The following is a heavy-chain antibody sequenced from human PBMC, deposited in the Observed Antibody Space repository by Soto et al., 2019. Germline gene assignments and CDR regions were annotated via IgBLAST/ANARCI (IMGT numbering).Heavy chain of an antibody. V-gene: IGHV3-30-3*01. Sequence: GGSLRLSCAASGFTFSSYAMHWVRQAPGKGLEWVAVISYDGSNKYYADSVKGRFTISRDNSKNTLYLQMNSLRAEDTAVYYCARAHGWFGESFDYWGQGTLVTVSS. CDR2: ISYDGSNK. J-gene: IGHJ4*02. CDR3: ARAHGWFGESFDY. CDR1: GFTFSSYA. D-gene: IGHD3-10*01.